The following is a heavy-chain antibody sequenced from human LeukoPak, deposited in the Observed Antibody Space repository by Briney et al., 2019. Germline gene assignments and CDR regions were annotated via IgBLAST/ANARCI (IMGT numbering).Heavy chain of an antibody. D-gene: IGHD3-10*01. Sequence: PGGSLRLSCAASGFTFSRYWMHWVRQAPGEGLVWVSRIDEHGTSIDYADSVSDRFTISRDNAMNTSYLHMNSLRAEDTAMYYCARDVGGAGSHWGQGSLVTVSS. CDR2: IDEHGTSI. V-gene: IGHV3-74*01. CDR1: GFTFSRYW. CDR3: ARDVGGAGSH. J-gene: IGHJ1*01.